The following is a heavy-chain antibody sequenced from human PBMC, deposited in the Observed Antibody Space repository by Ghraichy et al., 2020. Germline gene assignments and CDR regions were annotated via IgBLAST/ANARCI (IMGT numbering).Heavy chain of an antibody. D-gene: IGHD5-24*01. CDR2: IYSSGST. CDR1: GGSINSYY. CDR3: ARQDGYNYPFDY. Sequence: SETLSLTCTASGGSINSYYWSWIRQPPGKGLEWIGYIYSSGSTNYNPSLKSRVTISVDTSKNHFSLKLSSVTAADTAVYYCARQDGYNYPFDYWGQGTLVTVSS. V-gene: IGHV4-59*01. J-gene: IGHJ4*02.